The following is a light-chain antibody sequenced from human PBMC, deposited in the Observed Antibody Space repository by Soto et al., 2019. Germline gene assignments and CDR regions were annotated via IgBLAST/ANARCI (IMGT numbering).Light chain of an antibody. J-gene: IGKJ3*01. Sequence: EMVLPQSPAPLSLSAGERATLSCRASQSVSNYLAWYQHKPGQAPRLLIYDASNRATGIPARFSGSGSGTDFTLTISSLEPEDFAVYYCQQRTDWPLFGPGTKVDIK. CDR1: QSVSNY. CDR3: QQRTDWPL. CDR2: DAS. V-gene: IGKV3-11*01.